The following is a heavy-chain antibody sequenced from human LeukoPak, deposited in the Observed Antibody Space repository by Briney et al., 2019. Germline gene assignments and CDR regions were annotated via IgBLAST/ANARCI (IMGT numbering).Heavy chain of an antibody. Sequence: GGSLRLSCAASGFTFSNYWMTWVRQAPGKGLEWVANIKQDGSEKYYVDSVKGRFIISRDNANNSLYLQMNSLRAEDTAVYYCARDFHCSSTSCYDRHFQHWGQGTLVTVSS. CDR3: ARDFHCSSTSCYDRHFQH. CDR1: GFTFSNYW. CDR2: IKQDGSEK. D-gene: IGHD2-2*01. J-gene: IGHJ1*01. V-gene: IGHV3-7*01.